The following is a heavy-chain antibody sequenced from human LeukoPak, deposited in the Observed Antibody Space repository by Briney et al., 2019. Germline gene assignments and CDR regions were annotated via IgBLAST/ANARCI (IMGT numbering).Heavy chain of an antibody. D-gene: IGHD6-13*01. J-gene: IGHJ4*02. CDR1: GFTFSNYA. CDR3: AKGQTAAGTRRLDY. V-gene: IGHV3-23*01. Sequence: PGGSLRLSCAASGFTFSNYAMNWVRLAPGKGLEWVSTISPSGDNTYYADSVKGRFTISRDNSKNTMYLQINSLRAEDTALYYCAKGQTAAGTRRLDYWGQGTRVTVSS. CDR2: ISPSGDNT.